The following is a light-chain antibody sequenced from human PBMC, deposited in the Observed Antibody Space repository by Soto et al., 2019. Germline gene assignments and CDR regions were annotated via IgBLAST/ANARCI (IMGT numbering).Light chain of an antibody. CDR2: GAS. CDR1: QSVSSN. CDR3: QQYNKWPPYT. J-gene: IGKJ2*01. Sequence: EIVMTQSPANLSVSPGERATLSCRASQSVSSNLAWYQQKPGQAPRLLIYGASTRAPGLPARFSGSGSGTEFTLTISSLQSEDFVVYYCQQYNKWPPYTFGQGTKLEIK. V-gene: IGKV3-15*01.